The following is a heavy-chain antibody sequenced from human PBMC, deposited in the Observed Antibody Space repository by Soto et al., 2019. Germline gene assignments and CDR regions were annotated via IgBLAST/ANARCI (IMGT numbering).Heavy chain of an antibody. J-gene: IGHJ6*02. D-gene: IGHD3-16*01. Sequence: QVQLVQSGAEVRKPGASVKVSCKASGYTFTTYGISWLRQAPGQGLEWMGWISGYNGHTKYAQKFQRRVTMTTDTSTSTVYMDLRSLRSDDTAVYYCAREGEMPYYYYGLDVWGQGTTVTVSS. CDR3: AREGEMPYYYYGLDV. CDR1: GYTFTTYG. V-gene: IGHV1-18*01. CDR2: ISGYNGHT.